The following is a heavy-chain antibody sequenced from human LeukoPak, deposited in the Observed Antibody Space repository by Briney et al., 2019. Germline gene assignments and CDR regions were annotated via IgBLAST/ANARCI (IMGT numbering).Heavy chain of an antibody. Sequence: ASVKASCKASGGTFSSYAISWVRQAPGQGLEWMGRISGSNGNTNYAQKFLGRVTMTADTSTSTACMELRSLTSDDTAVYYCARSGRGTYYYFDLWGQGTLVTVSS. D-gene: IGHD5-12*01. CDR2: ISGSNGNT. V-gene: IGHV1-18*01. CDR3: ARSGRGTYYYFDL. J-gene: IGHJ4*02. CDR1: GGTFSSYA.